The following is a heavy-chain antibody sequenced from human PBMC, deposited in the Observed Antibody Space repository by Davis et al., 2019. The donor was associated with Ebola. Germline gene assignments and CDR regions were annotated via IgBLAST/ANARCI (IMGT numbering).Heavy chain of an antibody. J-gene: IGHJ4*02. CDR2: ISYDGSNK. CDR3: ARANSGYSYGYHFDY. Sequence: PGGSLRLSCAASGFTFSSYAMHWVRQAPGKGLEWVAVISYDGSNKYYADSVKGRFTISRDNSKNTLYLQMNSLRAEDTAVYYCARANSGYSYGYHFDYWGQGTLVTVSS. CDR1: GFTFSSYA. D-gene: IGHD5-18*01. V-gene: IGHV3-30-3*01.